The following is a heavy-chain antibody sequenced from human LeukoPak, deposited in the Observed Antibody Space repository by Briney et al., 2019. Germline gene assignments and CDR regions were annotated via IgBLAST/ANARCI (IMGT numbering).Heavy chain of an antibody. J-gene: IGHJ6*02. D-gene: IGHD2-2*01. V-gene: IGHV1-2*02. CDR1: GYTFTGYY. Sequence: GASVKVSCKASGYTFTGYYMHWVRQAPGQGLEWMGWINPYSGGTNYAQRFQGRVTMTRDTSISTAYMELSRLRSDDTAVYYCATVVPTSPDYGMDVWGQGTTVTVSS. CDR3: ATVVPTSPDYGMDV. CDR2: INPYSGGT.